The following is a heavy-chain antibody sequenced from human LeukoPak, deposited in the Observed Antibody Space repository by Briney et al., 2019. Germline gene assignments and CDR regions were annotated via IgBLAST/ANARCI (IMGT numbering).Heavy chain of an antibody. J-gene: IGHJ4*02. Sequence: ASVKVSCKASGYTFTSHGISWVRQAPGQGLEWMGWISAYNGNTNFAQKLQGRVTMTTDTSTSTAYMELRSLRSDDTAVYYCARVVGSVARGVIINGDYWGQGTLVTVSS. CDR2: ISAYNGNT. V-gene: IGHV1-18*01. CDR1: GYTFTSHG. D-gene: IGHD3-10*01. CDR3: ARVVGSVARGVIINGDY.